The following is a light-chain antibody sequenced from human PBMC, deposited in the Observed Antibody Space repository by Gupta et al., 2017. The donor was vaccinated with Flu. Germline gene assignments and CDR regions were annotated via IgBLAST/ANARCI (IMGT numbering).Light chain of an antibody. Sequence: QTVVTQEPSFSVCPGGTVTLTCALSSGSVSTNYYPSWYQQTPAQPPRALIYGTSTRSSGVPDRFSGSILGNKAALTITGAQADDESEYYCVLYLGSGTWVFGGGTKLTVL. J-gene: IGLJ3*02. CDR1: SGSVSTNYY. CDR2: GTS. V-gene: IGLV8-61*01. CDR3: VLYLGSGTWV.